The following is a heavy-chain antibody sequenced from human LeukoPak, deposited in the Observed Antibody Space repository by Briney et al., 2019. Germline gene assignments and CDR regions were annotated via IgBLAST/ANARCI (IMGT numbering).Heavy chain of an antibody. J-gene: IGHJ4*02. D-gene: IGHD1-7*01. CDR2: IGNSGGDT. V-gene: IGHV3-23*01. Sequence: GGSLRLSCAASRFTFGSSAMTWVRQAPGKGLEWVSAIGNSGGDTIYTDSVKGRFTISRDNSKNTLYLQMNSQRAEDSAVYYCAKGGNYAPLDSWGQGTLVTVSS. CDR3: AKGGNYAPLDS. CDR1: RFTFGSSA.